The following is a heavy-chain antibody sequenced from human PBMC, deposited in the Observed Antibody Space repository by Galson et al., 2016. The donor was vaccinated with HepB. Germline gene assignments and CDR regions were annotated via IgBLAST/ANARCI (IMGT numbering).Heavy chain of an antibody. Sequence: SGFSVSRNYMTWVRQAPGKGLEWVSSIYSDGRTYYADSVKGRFTISRDNSKNTLFLQMNGLRADDTAVYYCARDTYEGAMDVWGKRTTVTVSS. J-gene: IGHJ6*03. CDR3: ARDTYEGAMDV. CDR1: GFSVSRNY. V-gene: IGHV3-53*01. CDR2: IYSDGRT. D-gene: IGHD5-12*01.